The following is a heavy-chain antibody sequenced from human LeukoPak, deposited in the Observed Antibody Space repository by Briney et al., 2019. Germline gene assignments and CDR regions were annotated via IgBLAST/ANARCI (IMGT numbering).Heavy chain of an antibody. V-gene: IGHV3-23*01. CDR3: AKNIRTEGNYYYYMDV. CDR1: GFTFSSYG. Sequence: GGSLRPSCAASGFTFSSYGMSWVRQAPGKGLEWVSAISGSAFTTFYADSVKGRFTISRDNSKNTLYLQMNSLRAEDTAVYYCAKNIRTEGNYYYYMDVWGTGTTVTVSS. J-gene: IGHJ6*03. CDR2: ISGSAFTT. D-gene: IGHD2/OR15-2a*01.